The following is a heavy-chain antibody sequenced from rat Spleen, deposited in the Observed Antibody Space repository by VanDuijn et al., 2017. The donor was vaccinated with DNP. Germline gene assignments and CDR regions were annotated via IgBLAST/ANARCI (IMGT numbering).Heavy chain of an antibody. Sequence: EVQLVESGGGLVQPGRSLKLSCAASGFTFSGYWMYWIRQAPGRGLEWVASINTGGGNTYYRDSVKGRFTISRDNAKTTLYLQMDSLRSEETATYYCAIANGDYWGQGVMVTVSS. J-gene: IGHJ2*01. V-gene: IGHV5S11*01. CDR3: AIANGDY. CDR2: INTGGGNT. D-gene: IGHD4-1*01. CDR1: GFTFSGYW.